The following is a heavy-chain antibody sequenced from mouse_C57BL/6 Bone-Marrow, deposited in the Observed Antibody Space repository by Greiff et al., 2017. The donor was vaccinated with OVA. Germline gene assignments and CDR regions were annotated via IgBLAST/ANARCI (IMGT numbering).Heavy chain of an antibody. CDR3: TREG. CDR1: GYTFTDYE. CDR2: IDPETGGT. Sequence: VKLMESGAELVRPGASVTLSCKASGYTFTDYEMHWVKQTPVHGLEWIGAIDPETGGTAYNQKFKGKAILTADKSSSTAYMELRSLTSEDSAVYYCTREGWGQGTTLTVSS. V-gene: IGHV1-15*01. J-gene: IGHJ2*01.